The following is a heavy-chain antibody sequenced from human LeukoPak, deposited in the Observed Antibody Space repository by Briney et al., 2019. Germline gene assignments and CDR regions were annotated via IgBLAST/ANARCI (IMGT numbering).Heavy chain of an antibody. CDR3: ARAFVVATTRPFDY. V-gene: IGHV3-20*04. CDR1: GFTFDDYG. Sequence: GGSLRLSCAASGFTFDDYGMSWVRQAPGKGLEWVSGINWNGGSTGYADAVKGRFTISRDNSKNTLYLQMNSPRAEDTAVYYCARAFVVATTRPFDYWGQGTLVTVSS. D-gene: IGHD5-12*01. J-gene: IGHJ4*02. CDR2: INWNGGST.